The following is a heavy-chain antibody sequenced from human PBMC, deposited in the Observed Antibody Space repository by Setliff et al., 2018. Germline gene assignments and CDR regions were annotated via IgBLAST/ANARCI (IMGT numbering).Heavy chain of an antibody. CDR1: GFAFSSSA. CDR2: IARGSRVT. D-gene: IGHD3-22*01. V-gene: IGHV3-23*01. Sequence: GGSLRLSCAASGFAFSSSAMSWVRQAPGKGLEWVSGIARGSRVTYYADSVKGRFTISRDNSKDTLYLQVNSLRAEDTAVYYCAKRDYYDSSGYLLPYMDVWGKGTTVTVSS. J-gene: IGHJ6*03. CDR3: AKRDYYDSSGYLLPYMDV.